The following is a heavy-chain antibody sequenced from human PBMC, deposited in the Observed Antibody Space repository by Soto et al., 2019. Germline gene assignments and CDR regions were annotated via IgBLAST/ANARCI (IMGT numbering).Heavy chain of an antibody. Sequence: QVQLVESGGGVVQPGRSLRLSCAASGFTFSSYAMHWVRQAPGKGLEWVAVISSDGSDKYYADSVKGRFAISRDNSQNTLYVQLNRMRAEDTALYYCARDRHYGAGFIDVWGQGTTVTVSS. V-gene: IGHV3-30*09. CDR2: ISSDGSDK. J-gene: IGHJ6*02. CDR3: ARDRHYGAGFIDV. CDR1: GFTFSSYA. D-gene: IGHD3-10*01.